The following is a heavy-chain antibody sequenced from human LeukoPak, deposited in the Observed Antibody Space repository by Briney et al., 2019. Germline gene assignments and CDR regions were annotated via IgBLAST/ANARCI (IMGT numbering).Heavy chain of an antibody. Sequence: SSVKVSYKASGYTFSGYYIHWLRQAPGQGLEWMEWINPNGGGTKYEQNFQGRVTMTRDTSINTAYMELTRLRSDDTAVYYCARVGVMIFGVITPFYFDYWGQGTLVTVSS. J-gene: IGHJ4*02. CDR1: GYTFSGYY. V-gene: IGHV1-2*02. D-gene: IGHD3-3*01. CDR3: ARVGVMIFGVITPFYFDY. CDR2: INPNGGGT.